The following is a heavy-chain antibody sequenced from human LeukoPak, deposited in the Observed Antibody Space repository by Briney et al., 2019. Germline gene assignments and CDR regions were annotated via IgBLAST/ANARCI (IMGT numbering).Heavy chain of an antibody. CDR1: GFTFSSYS. J-gene: IGHJ4*02. D-gene: IGHD2/OR15-2a*01. Sequence: GGSLRLSCAASGFTFSSYSMNWVRQAPGKGLEWVSYISSSSSTIYYADSVKGRFTISRDNAKNSLYLQMNSLRAEDTAVYYCVGSKAPFFYFDYWGQGILVTVSS. CDR3: VGSKAPFFYFDY. V-gene: IGHV3-48*01. CDR2: ISSSSSTI.